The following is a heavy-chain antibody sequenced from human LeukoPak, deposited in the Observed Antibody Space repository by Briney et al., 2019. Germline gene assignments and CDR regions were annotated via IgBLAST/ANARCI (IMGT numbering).Heavy chain of an antibody. CDR1: GFTFSSYE. CDR3: ARGSGDYYDSSGHFDY. J-gene: IGHJ4*02. Sequence: GGSLRLSCAASGFTFSSYEMNWVRQAPGKGLEWVSYISSSGSTIYYADSVKGRFTISRDNAKNSLYLQMNSLRAEDTAVYYCARGSGDYYDSSGHFDYWGQGTLVTVSS. D-gene: IGHD3-22*01. V-gene: IGHV3-48*03. CDR2: ISSSGSTI.